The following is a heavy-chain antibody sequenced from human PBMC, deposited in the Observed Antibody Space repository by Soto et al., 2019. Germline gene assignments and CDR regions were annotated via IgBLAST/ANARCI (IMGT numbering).Heavy chain of an antibody. D-gene: IGHD6-19*01. CDR3: ARDSGWSDAFDI. Sequence: ASVKVSCKASGGTFSSYAISWVRQAPGQGLEWMGWISPNNGNTNYAQKLQGRVTMTTDTSTSTAYMELRSLRSDDTAVYYCARDSGWSDAFDIWGQGTMVTVSS. CDR2: ISPNNGNT. J-gene: IGHJ3*02. V-gene: IGHV1-18*01. CDR1: GGTFSSYA.